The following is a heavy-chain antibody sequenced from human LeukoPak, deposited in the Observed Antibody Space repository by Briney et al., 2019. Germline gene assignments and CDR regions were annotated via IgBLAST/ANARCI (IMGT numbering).Heavy chain of an antibody. CDR3: ARDGATMVRGVNTAWDNWFDP. CDR2: IYYSGST. V-gene: IGHV4-61*01. Sequence: SETLSLTCTVSGYSISSGYYWGWIRQPPGKGLEWIGYIYYSGSTNYNPSLKSRVTISVDTSKNQFSLKLSSVTAADTAVYCCARDGATMVRGVNTAWDNWFDPWGQGTLVTVSS. D-gene: IGHD3-10*01. J-gene: IGHJ5*02. CDR1: GYSISSGYY.